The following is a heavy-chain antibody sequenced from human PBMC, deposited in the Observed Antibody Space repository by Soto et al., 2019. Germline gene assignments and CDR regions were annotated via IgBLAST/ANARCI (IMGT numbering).Heavy chain of an antibody. D-gene: IGHD3-16*01. J-gene: IGHJ3*02. CDR1: GGSISSRNR. CDR3: SRGGGWRSSHNAFDI. Sequence: PSETLSRTCAVCGGSISSRNRWSFVRQPPGEGLEGIGETYHSGSTKYNPSVKSRVSISVDKSKNRFSLQVSSVTAADTAVHYSSRGGGWRSSHNAFDIWGQGAMVNV. V-gene: IGHV4-4*02. CDR2: TYHSGST.